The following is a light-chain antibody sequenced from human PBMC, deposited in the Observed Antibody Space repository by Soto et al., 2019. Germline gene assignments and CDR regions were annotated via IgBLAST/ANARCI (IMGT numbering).Light chain of an antibody. V-gene: IGLV2-23*01. J-gene: IGLJ2*01. Sequence: QSALTQPASVSGSPGQSITLSCTRTSSGVENYNLVSWYQHRPGKAPKLIIYEGSQRPSGVSDRFSGSKSGNTASRTISGLRAEGEADYYCSSYAGAVVVVGGTKLTVL. CDR1: SSGVENYNL. CDR2: EGS. CDR3: SSYAGAVV.